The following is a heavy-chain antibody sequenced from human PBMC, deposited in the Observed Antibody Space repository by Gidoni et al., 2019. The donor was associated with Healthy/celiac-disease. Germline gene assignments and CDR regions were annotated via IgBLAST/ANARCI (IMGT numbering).Heavy chain of an antibody. J-gene: IGHJ6*02. Sequence: EVQLVESGGGLVQPGGSLRLSCAASGFTFSSYWLSWVRQAPGKGREGVANIKQDGSEKYYVDSVKGRFTISRDNAKNSLYLQMNSLRAEDTAVYYCARDRVLEGIVARNYYYYGMDVWGQGTTVTVSS. CDR1: GFTFSSYW. D-gene: IGHD5-12*01. CDR3: ARDRVLEGIVARNYYYYGMDV. CDR2: IKQDGSEK. V-gene: IGHV3-7*03.